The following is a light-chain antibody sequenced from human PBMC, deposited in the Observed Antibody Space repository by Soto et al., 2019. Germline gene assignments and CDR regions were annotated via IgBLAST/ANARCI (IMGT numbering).Light chain of an antibody. CDR3: SSYAGSNLWV. Sequence: QSALTQPPSASGSPGQSVTISCTGTGSDVGGYNYVSWYQQHPGKAPKLMIYEVSKRPSGVPDRFSGSKSGNTASLTVSGLQAEDEADYYCSSYAGSNLWVFGGGTQLTVL. CDR2: EVS. J-gene: IGLJ3*02. CDR1: GSDVGGYNY. V-gene: IGLV2-8*01.